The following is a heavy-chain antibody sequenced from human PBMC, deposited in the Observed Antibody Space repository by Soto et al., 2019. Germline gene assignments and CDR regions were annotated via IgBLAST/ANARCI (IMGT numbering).Heavy chain of an antibody. Sequence: EVQLLESGGGLVQPGGSLRVSCAASGFTFSSYVMSWVRQAPGKGLEWVAAISGSAGSTYYADAVKGRFTISRDNSKNTLYLQMNSLRAEDTAVYYCAKGYCSSTSCYYFDYWGQGTLVTVSS. CDR2: ISGSAGST. J-gene: IGHJ4*02. CDR1: GFTFSSYV. CDR3: AKGYCSSTSCYYFDY. V-gene: IGHV3-23*01. D-gene: IGHD2-2*01.